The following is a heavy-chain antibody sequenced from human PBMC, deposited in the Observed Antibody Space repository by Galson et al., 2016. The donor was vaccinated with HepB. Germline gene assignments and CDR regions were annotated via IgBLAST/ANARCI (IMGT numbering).Heavy chain of an antibody. V-gene: IGHV3-23*01. CDR1: GFTFSNYY. D-gene: IGHD3-16*02. CDR2: ISGSGGST. J-gene: IGHJ4*02. CDR3: AKEFYDYVWGNYRPRPVDY. Sequence: SLRLSCAASGFTFSNYYMSWIRQAPGKGLEWVSAISGSGGSTYYADPVKGRFTISRDNSKNTLYLQMNSLRAEDTAVYYCAKEFYDYVWGNYRPRPVDYWGQGTLVTVSS.